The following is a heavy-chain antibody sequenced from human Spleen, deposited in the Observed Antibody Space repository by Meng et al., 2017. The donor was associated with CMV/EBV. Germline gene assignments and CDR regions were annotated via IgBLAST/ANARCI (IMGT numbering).Heavy chain of an antibody. V-gene: IGHV3-74*01. Sequence: GESLKISCAASGFTFSNYWMHWVRQAPGKGLVWVSRINSDGSSTSYADSVKGRFTISRDNAKNTLYLQMNSLRAEDTAVYYCARARIAVAAFDIWGQGTMVTVSS. CDR1: GFTFSNYW. J-gene: IGHJ3*02. CDR2: INSDGSST. CDR3: ARARIAVAAFDI. D-gene: IGHD6-19*01.